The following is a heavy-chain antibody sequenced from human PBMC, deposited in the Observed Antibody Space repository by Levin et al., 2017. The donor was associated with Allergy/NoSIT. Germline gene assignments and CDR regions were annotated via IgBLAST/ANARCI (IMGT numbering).Heavy chain of an antibody. V-gene: IGHV3-33*01. CDR3: ARGGYCSSTSCYGPIPYAFYYGMDV. CDR1: GFTFSSYG. J-gene: IGHJ6*02. Sequence: PGGSLRLSCAASGFTFSSYGMHWVRQAPGKGLEWVAVIWYDGSNKYYADSVKGRFTISRDNSKNTLYLQMNSLRAEDTAVYYCARGGYCSSTSCYGPIPYAFYYGMDVWGQGTTVTVSS. CDR2: IWYDGSNK. D-gene: IGHD2-2*01.